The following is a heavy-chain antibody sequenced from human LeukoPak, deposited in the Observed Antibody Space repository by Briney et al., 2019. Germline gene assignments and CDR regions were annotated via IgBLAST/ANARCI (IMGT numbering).Heavy chain of an antibody. D-gene: IGHD2-15*01. Sequence: GSLRLSCAASGFTFKNAWMSWVRQAPGRGLEWVGRIKRKADGEATDFAAPVKDRFAISRDDSKNTLFLQMSSLRTEDTAVYYCATDAGYCRGGSCYARFDCWGQGTLVTVSS. CDR3: ATDAGYCRGGSCYARFDC. J-gene: IGHJ4*02. CDR2: IKRKADGEAT. CDR1: GFTFKNAW. V-gene: IGHV3-15*01.